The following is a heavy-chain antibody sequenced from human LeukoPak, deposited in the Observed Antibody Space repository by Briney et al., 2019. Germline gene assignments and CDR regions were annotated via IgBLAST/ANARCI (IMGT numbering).Heavy chain of an antibody. V-gene: IGHV4-61*02. D-gene: IGHD5-24*01. CDR1: GGSISSGSYY. J-gene: IGHJ4*02. CDR2: IYTSGST. CDR3: ASARDGYNWSY. Sequence: SETLSLTCTVSGGSISSGSYYWSWIRQPAGKGLEWIGRIYTSGSTIYNPSLKSRVTISVDTSKNQFSLKLSSVTAADTAVYYCASARDGYNWSYWGQGTLVTVSS.